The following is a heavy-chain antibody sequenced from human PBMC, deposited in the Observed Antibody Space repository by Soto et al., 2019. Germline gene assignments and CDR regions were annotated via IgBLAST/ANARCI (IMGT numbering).Heavy chain of an antibody. J-gene: IGHJ3*01. V-gene: IGHV1-3*01. CDR2: INAGNGNT. Sequence: GSVKVSCKASGYTFTSYAMHWVRQAPGQRLEWMGWINAGNGNTKYSQKFQGRVTITRDTSASTAYMELSSLRSEDTAVYYCARDLMDYYGSGSYRGGALDVWGQGTMVT. CDR1: GYTFTSYA. D-gene: IGHD3-10*01. CDR3: ARDLMDYYGSGSYRGGALDV.